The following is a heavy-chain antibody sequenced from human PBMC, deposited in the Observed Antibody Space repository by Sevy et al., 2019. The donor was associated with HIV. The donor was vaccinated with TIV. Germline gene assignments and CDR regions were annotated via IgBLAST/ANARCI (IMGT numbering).Heavy chain of an antibody. Sequence: GGSLRLSCAASGFTLSSYGMHWVRQAPGKGLEWVAVIRYDGSNKNYADSVKGRLTITRGNSKNTLYLQMNSLGAEDTAVYYCARDRLGIAISAEWGGGMDVWGQGTTVTVSS. D-gene: IGHD3-3*01. CDR3: ARDRLGIAISAEWGGGMDV. V-gene: IGHV3-33*01. J-gene: IGHJ6*02. CDR2: IRYDGSNK. CDR1: GFTLSSYG.